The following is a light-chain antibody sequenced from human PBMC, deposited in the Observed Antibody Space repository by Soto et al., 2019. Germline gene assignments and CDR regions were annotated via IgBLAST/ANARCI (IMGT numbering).Light chain of an antibody. V-gene: IGKV3-15*01. CDR3: QHTTDFT. J-gene: IGKJ2*01. CDR2: GAS. Sequence: EIVMTQSPATLSVSPGERVTLSCRASQSVTSNLAWYQYTPGQSPRLLISGASSGATGLPSRFSGSGFGTDFTLTINSLQPDDLGTYYCQHTTDFTFGQGTKVEIK. CDR1: QSVTSN.